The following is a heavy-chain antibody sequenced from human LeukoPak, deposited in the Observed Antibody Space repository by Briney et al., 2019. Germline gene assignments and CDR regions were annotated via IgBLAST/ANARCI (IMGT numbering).Heavy chain of an antibody. D-gene: IGHD2-21*02. J-gene: IGHJ3*02. V-gene: IGHV4-59*12. CDR1: GGSISSYY. CDR2: IYYSGST. CDR3: ARICGGDCWGAFDI. Sequence: SETLSLTCTVSGGSISSYYWSWIRQPPGKGLEWIGYIYYSGSTNYNPSLKSRVTISVDTSKNQFSLKLSSVTAADTAVYYCARICGGDCWGAFDIWGQGTMVTVSS.